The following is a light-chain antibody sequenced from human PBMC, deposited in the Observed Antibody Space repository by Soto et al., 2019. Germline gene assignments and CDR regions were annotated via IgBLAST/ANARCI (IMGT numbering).Light chain of an antibody. CDR1: QGSSSY. V-gene: IGKV1-9*01. CDR2: GAY. CDR3: QQLNTYPIT. J-gene: IGKJ5*01. Sequence: DIQLTQSPSFLSASVGDRVTITCRASQGSSSYLAWYQQKPGIAPKLLTYGAYTLQSGVPSRFSGSGSGTEFTLTVDSLQPEDFATYYCQQLNTYPITFGQGTRLEIK.